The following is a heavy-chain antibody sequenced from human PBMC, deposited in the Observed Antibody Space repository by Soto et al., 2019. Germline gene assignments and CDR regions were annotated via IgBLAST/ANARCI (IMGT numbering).Heavy chain of an antibody. D-gene: IGHD2-2*01. CDR1: GGSFSGYY. Sequence: SETLSLTCAVYGGSFSGYYWSWIRQPPGKGLEWIGEINHSGSTNYNPSLKSRVTISVDTSKNQFSLKLSSVTAADTAVYYCARVNLIGRRSSTSHPLRATKDDYWGQGTLVTVSS. CDR3: ARVNLIGRRSSTSHPLRATKDDY. J-gene: IGHJ4*02. CDR2: INHSGST. V-gene: IGHV4-34*01.